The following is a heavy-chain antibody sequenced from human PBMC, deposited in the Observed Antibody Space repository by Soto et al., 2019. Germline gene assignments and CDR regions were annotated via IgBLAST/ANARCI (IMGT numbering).Heavy chain of an antibody. CDR2: ISGGGDTT. Sequence: PGGSLRLSCAASGFTFNNYAMTWVRQAPGKGLEWVSAISGGGDTTSYADSVKGRFTVSRGGSKNTLYLQMSSLRAEDTAVYYCAKEYYSNYDAYYFDYWGQGTLVTVSS. CDR3: AKEYYSNYDAYYFDY. J-gene: IGHJ4*02. D-gene: IGHD4-4*01. CDR1: GFTFNNYA. V-gene: IGHV3-23*01.